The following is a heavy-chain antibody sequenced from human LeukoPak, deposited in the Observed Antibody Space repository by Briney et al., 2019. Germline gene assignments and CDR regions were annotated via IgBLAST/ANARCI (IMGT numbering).Heavy chain of an antibody. Sequence: ASVKVSCKASGYTFTSYGISWVRQAPGQGLEWMGWISAYNGNTNYAQKLQGRVTMTTDTSTSTAYMELRSLRSDDTAVYYCARDRSLWFGELLGDSNYYYYGMDVWGQGTTVTVSS. CDR2: ISAYNGNT. J-gene: IGHJ6*02. V-gene: IGHV1-18*01. D-gene: IGHD3-10*01. CDR1: GYTFTSYG. CDR3: ARDRSLWFGELLGDSNYYYYGMDV.